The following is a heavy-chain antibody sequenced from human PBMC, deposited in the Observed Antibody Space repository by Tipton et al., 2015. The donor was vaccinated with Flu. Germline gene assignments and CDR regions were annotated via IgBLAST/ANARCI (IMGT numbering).Heavy chain of an antibody. V-gene: IGHV1-2*06. J-gene: IGHJ6*02. CDR3: ARVMIADQYYYYGMDV. CDR1: GYTFTGYY. Sequence: QSGPEVKKPGASVKVSCKASGYTFTGYYMHWVRQAPGQGLKWMGRINPNSGGTNYAQKFQGRLTMTSDASISTAYMELSRLGSDDTAVYYCARVMIADQYYYYGMDVWGQGTTVTVSS. D-gene: IGHD2-8*01. CDR2: INPNSGGT.